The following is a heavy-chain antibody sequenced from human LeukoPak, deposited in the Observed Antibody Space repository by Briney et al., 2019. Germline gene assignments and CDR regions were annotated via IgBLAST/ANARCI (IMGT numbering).Heavy chain of an antibody. V-gene: IGHV1-2*02. D-gene: IGHD1-26*01. CDR3: AKSVRERQGSYYYYYMDV. CDR1: GYTFTVYY. Sequence: ASVKVSCKSSGYTFTVYYMHWVRQAPGQGLEWLEWINPNSGGTNYAQKFQGRVTMTRDTSITTAYMELSRQRADDTAMYYCAKSVRERQGSYYYYYMDVWGKGTTVTVSS. CDR2: INPNSGGT. J-gene: IGHJ6*03.